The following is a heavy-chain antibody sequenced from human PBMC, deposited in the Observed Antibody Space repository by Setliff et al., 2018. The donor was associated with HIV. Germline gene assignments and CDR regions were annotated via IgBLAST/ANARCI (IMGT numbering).Heavy chain of an antibody. CDR3: ARESPDGLDY. CDR2: IYHSGST. D-gene: IGHD2-8*01. V-gene: IGHV4-39*07. Sequence: SETLSLTCTVSGGSISSSGPGYYWGWVRQPPGKGLEWIGSIYHSGSTYYSPSLNSRFTISVDTSKNQFSLELRSVTAADTALYFCARESPDGLDYWGQGSLVTVSS. J-gene: IGHJ4*02. CDR1: GGSISSSGPGYY.